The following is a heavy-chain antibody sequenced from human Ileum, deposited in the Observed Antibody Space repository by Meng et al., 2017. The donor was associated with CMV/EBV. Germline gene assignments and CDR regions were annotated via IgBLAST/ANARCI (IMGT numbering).Heavy chain of an antibody. CDR1: GFTFSSYW. CDR3: ARDLVTYGMDV. D-gene: IGHD2/OR15-2a*01. V-gene: IGHV3-7*01. CDR2: IKQDGSEK. J-gene: IGHJ6*02. Sequence: GESLKISCAASGFTFSSYWMSWVRQAPGKGLEWVANIKQDGSEKYYVDSVKGRFTIARDNAKSSLYLQMNSLRAEDTAKYYCARDLVTYGMDVWGQGTTVTVSS.